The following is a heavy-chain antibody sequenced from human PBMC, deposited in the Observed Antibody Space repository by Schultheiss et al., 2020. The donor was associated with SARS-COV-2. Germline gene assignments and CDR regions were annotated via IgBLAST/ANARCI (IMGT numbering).Heavy chain of an antibody. CDR1: GGSISSSNW. CDR2: IYHSGST. D-gene: IGHD6-13*01. J-gene: IGHJ5*02. V-gene: IGHV4-4*02. Sequence: SETLSLTCAVSGGSISSSNWWSWVRQPPGKGLEWIGEIYHSGSTNYNPSLKSRVTISLDTSKNQFSLKLSSVTAADTAVYYCARGHEEQQLVRGSSAFDPWGQGTLVTVSS. CDR3: ARGHEEQQLVRGSSAFDP.